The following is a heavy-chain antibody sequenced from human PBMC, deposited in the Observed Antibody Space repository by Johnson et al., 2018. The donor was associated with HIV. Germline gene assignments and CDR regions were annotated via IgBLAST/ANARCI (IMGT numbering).Heavy chain of an antibody. CDR1: GSSFSSFS. CDR3: AIGPPFRNVLNVFDI. D-gene: IGHD2-21*01. V-gene: IGHV3-33*01. J-gene: IGHJ3*02. CDR2: LWYDGSNE. Sequence: QVQLVESGGGVVQPGGSLRLSCEGTGSSFSSFSMHWVRQAPGKGPEWVAVLWYDGSNEYYGDSVKGRFAVSRDNSKNTLYLQMNSLRVEDTAMYYCAIGPPFRNVLNVFDIWGRGTMVTVTA.